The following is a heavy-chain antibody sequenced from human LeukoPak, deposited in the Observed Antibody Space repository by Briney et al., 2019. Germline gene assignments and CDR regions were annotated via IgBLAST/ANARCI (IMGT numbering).Heavy chain of an antibody. Sequence: SETLSLTCSVSGGSINSIYYWAWIRQPPGEGLEWIGTVHYSGSTYYNPSLKSRVTVSVDTSKDQFFLKLRSVTAADTAVYCCARHQYTHYEFDPWGQGILVTVSS. CDR3: ARHQYTHYEFDP. D-gene: IGHD4-4*01. V-gene: IGHV4-39*01. CDR1: GGSINSIYY. J-gene: IGHJ5*02. CDR2: VHYSGST.